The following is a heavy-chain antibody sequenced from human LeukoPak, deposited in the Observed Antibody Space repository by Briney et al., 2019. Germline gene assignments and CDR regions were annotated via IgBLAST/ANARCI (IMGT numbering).Heavy chain of an antibody. CDR1: GFDFSNYW. CDR3: ASSLLFDY. CDR2: ISGSGGST. J-gene: IGHJ4*02. V-gene: IGHV3-23*01. Sequence: GGSLRLSCAASGFDFSNYWMYWVRQAPGKGLEWVSAISGSGGSTYYADSVKGRFTISRDNSKNTLYLQMNSLRAEDTAVYYCASSLLFDYWGQGTLVTVSS. D-gene: IGHD2-15*01.